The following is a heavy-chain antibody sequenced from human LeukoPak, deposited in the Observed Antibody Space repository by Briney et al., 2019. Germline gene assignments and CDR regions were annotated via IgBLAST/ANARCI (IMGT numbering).Heavy chain of an antibody. J-gene: IGHJ5*02. CDR3: AGSGYSGDDWFDP. V-gene: IGHV1-2*02. CDR1: GYTFTGYY. D-gene: IGHD3-22*01. Sequence: ASVKVSCKASGYTFTGYYMHWVRQAPGQGLEWTGWINPNSGGTNYAQKFQGRVTMTRDTSISTAYMELSRLRSDDTAVYYCAGSGYSGDDWFDPWGQGTLVTVSS. CDR2: INPNSGGT.